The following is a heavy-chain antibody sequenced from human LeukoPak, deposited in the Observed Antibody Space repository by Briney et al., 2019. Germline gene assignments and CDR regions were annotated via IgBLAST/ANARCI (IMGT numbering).Heavy chain of an antibody. V-gene: IGHV1-2*02. CDR3: ARDLRITMVRGVLGP. Sequence: GASVKVSCKASGYTFTGYYMHWVRQAPGQGLEWMGWINPNSGGTNYAQKFQGRVTMTRDTSISTAYMELSRLRSDDTAVYYCARDLRITMVRGVLGPWGQGTLVTVSS. D-gene: IGHD3-10*01. CDR2: INPNSGGT. J-gene: IGHJ5*02. CDR1: GYTFTGYY.